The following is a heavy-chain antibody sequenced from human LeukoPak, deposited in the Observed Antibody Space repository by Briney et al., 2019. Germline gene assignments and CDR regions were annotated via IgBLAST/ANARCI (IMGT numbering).Heavy chain of an antibody. Sequence: GGSLRLSCAASGFTFSSYWMHWVRHAPGKGLLWVSRINSDGSSTIYADSVKGRFTISRDNAKNTLYLQMNSLRAEDTAVYYCASSVAGTGGWFDPWGQGTLVTVSS. J-gene: IGHJ5*02. V-gene: IGHV3-74*01. CDR3: ASSVAGTGGWFDP. CDR1: GFTFSSYW. D-gene: IGHD6-19*01. CDR2: INSDGSST.